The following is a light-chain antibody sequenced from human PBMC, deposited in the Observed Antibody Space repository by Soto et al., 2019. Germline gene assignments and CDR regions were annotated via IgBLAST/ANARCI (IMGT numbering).Light chain of an antibody. CDR1: QSVSSSY. Sequence: IVLTQSPGTLSLSPGERATLSCRASQSVSSSYLAWYQQKPGQAPRLLIYGASSRATGITDRFSGSGSGTDFTLTISRLETEDFAVYYGQQYGSSQPITFGKGTRLEIK. CDR3: QQYGSSQPIT. CDR2: GAS. V-gene: IGKV3-20*01. J-gene: IGKJ5*01.